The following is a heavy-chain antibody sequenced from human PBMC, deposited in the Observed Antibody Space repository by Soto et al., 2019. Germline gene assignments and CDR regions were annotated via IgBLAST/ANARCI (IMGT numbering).Heavy chain of an antibody. Sequence: GGSLRLSCAASGFTFSSYSMNWVRQAPGKGLEWVSSISSSSSYIYYADSVKGRFTISRDNAKNSLYLQMNSLRAEDTAVYYCARDPSLCSGGSCYGFDIWGQGTMVTVSS. CDR2: ISSSSSYI. V-gene: IGHV3-21*01. CDR3: ARDPSLCSGGSCYGFDI. D-gene: IGHD2-15*01. J-gene: IGHJ3*02. CDR1: GFTFSSYS.